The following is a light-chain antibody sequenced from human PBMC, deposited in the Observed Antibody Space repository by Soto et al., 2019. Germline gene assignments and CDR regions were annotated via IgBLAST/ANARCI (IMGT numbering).Light chain of an antibody. CDR2: DAS. CDR1: QTVSSF. V-gene: IGKV3-11*01. Sequence: IELTQAPDAMCLSLGESRILTNKASQTVSSFLAWYQQKPGQAPRLLISDASNRATGIPDRFRGSGSGTYFTLTVCSIEPPAFRACYCQHRSSWPPSFGGGTKVDIK. CDR3: QHRSSWPPS. J-gene: IGKJ4*01.